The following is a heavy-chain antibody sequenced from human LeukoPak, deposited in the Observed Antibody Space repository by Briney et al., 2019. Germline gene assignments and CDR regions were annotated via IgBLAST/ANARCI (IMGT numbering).Heavy chain of an antibody. Sequence: SETLSLTCTVSGGSISSSSYYWGWIRQPPGKGLEWIGSIYYSGSTYYNPSLKSRVTISVDTSKNQFSLKLSSVTAADTAVYYCARLIMIFGVVINSDWGQGTLVTVSS. J-gene: IGHJ4*02. D-gene: IGHD3-3*01. V-gene: IGHV4-39*01. CDR2: IYYSGST. CDR1: GGSISSSSYY. CDR3: ARLIMIFGVVINSD.